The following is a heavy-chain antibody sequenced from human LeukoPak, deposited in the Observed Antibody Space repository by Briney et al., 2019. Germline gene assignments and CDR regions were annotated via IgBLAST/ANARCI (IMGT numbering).Heavy chain of an antibody. D-gene: IGHD3-22*01. J-gene: IGHJ2*01. CDR3: ARDYNDPFNWYFDL. CDR2: IIPIFGTA. CDR1: GGTFSSYA. V-gene: IGHV1-69*13. Sequence: SVKVSCKASGGTFSSYAISWVRQAPGQGLEWMGGIIPIFGTANYAQKFQGRVTITADESTSTAYMELSSLRSEDTAVYYCARDYNDPFNWYFDLWGRGTLVTVSS.